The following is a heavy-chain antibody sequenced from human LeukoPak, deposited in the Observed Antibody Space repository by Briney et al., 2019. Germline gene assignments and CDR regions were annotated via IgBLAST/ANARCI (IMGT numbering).Heavy chain of an antibody. J-gene: IGHJ2*01. CDR2: IQHDGGRK. CDR1: GFIFSTYT. CDR3: ARDHYGGNSWDWYFDL. V-gene: IGHV3-30-3*01. D-gene: IGHD4-23*01. Sequence: GGPRRLSCAASGFIFSTYTMNWRRPPPDRRLNGSAVIQHDGGRKYYAASVKGRFTISRDNSKNTLYLEMNSLTPEDTALYYCARDHYGGNSWDWYFDLWGRGILVTVSS.